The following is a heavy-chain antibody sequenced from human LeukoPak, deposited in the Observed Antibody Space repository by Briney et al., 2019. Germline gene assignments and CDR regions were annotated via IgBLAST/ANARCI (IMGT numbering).Heavy chain of an antibody. V-gene: IGHV4-4*07. J-gene: IGHJ5*02. CDR2: IDTSGNT. Sequence: PSETLSLTCTLSGGSISIYRWSWIRQPAGKGLEWMGRIDTSGNTNYNPSLNGRVTMSVDTSKNQFSLKLSSVTAADTAVYYCARDQMGYDYVWGSYTNWFDPWGQGTLVTVSS. CDR3: ARDQMGYDYVWGSYTNWFDP. D-gene: IGHD3-16*01. CDR1: GGSISIYR.